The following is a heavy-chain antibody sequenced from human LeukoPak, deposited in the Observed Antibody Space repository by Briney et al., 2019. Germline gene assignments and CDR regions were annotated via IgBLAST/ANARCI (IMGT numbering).Heavy chain of an antibody. D-gene: IGHD6-13*01. Sequence: GGSLRLSCAVSGLTFNNYAMTWVRQAPGKGLEWVSSVSGGGGNTYYADSVKGRFAISRDNSKNTLYLQMNSLRAEDTAVYYCAKTRPLDSSSWSHGDYWGQGTLVTVSS. CDR3: AKTRPLDSSSWSHGDY. CDR1: GLTFNNYA. CDR2: VSGGGGNT. J-gene: IGHJ4*02. V-gene: IGHV3-23*01.